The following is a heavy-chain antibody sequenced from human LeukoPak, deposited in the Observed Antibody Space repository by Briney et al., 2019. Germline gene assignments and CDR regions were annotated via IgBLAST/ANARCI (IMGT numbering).Heavy chain of an antibody. D-gene: IGHD6-13*01. CDR3: ARVSYSSSWAINNWFDP. J-gene: IGHJ5*02. CDR2: IYYSGST. Sequence: PSETLCLTCTVSGGSLSSSSYYWGWIRQPPGKGLEWIGSIYYSGSTYYNPSLKSRVSISVDTSQHQLSLQLSSVPAADTAVYYCARVSYSSSWAINNWFDPWGQGTLVTVSS. CDR1: GGSLSSSSYY. V-gene: IGHV4-39*07.